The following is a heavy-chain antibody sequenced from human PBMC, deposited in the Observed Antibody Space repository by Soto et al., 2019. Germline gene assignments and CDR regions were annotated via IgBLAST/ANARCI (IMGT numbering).Heavy chain of an antibody. V-gene: IGHV3-23*01. Sequence: GGSLRLSCAASGFTFSSYAMSWVRQAPGKGLEWVSAISGSGGSTYYADSVKGRFTISRDNSKNTLYLQMNSLRAEDTAVYYCAKSHIAARRIHYFDYWGQGTLVTVSS. CDR3: AKSHIAARRIHYFDY. D-gene: IGHD6-6*01. CDR1: GFTFSSYA. CDR2: ISGSGGST. J-gene: IGHJ4*02.